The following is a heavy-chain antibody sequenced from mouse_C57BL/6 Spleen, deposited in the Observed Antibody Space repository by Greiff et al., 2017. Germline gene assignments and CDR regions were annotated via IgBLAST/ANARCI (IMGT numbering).Heavy chain of an antibody. CDR1: GYTFTSYW. J-gene: IGHJ2*01. CDR2: IDPSDSET. V-gene: IGHV1-52*01. Sequence: QVQLQQPGAELVRPGSSVKLSCTASGYTFTSYWMHWVKQRPIQGLEWIGNIDPSDSETHYNQKFKDKATLTVAKSSSTAYLQLSSLTSEDAAVYYCARRSPYYFNYWGQGTTLTVSS. CDR3: ARRSPYYFNY.